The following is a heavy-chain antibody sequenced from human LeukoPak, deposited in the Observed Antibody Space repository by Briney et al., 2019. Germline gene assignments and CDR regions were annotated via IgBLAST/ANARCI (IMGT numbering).Heavy chain of an antibody. V-gene: IGHV1-46*01. D-gene: IGHD5-12*01. J-gene: IGHJ4*02. CDR2: INPSGGST. CDR3: ARGGKPVATIPGGY. Sequence: ASVKVSCKASGYTFTSYYMHWVRQAPGQGLEWMGIINPSGGSTSYAQKFQGRDTMTRDMSPSTVYMELSSLIAEATAVYYFARGGKPVATIPGGYWGQGTLVTVSS. CDR1: GYTFTSYY.